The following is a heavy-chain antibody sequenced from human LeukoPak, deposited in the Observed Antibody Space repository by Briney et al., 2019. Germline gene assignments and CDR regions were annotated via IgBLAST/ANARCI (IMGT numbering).Heavy chain of an antibody. V-gene: IGHV1-8*01. CDR1: GYTFTSYD. J-gene: IGHJ4*02. Sequence: ASVKVSCRASGYTFTSYDINWVRQATGQGLEWMGWMNPNSGNTGYAQKFQGRVTMTRNTSISTAYMELSGLRSEDTAVYYCARGRRDSSGYYYVFYLDYWGQGTLVTVSS. D-gene: IGHD3-22*01. CDR2: MNPNSGNT. CDR3: ARGRRDSSGYYYVFYLDY.